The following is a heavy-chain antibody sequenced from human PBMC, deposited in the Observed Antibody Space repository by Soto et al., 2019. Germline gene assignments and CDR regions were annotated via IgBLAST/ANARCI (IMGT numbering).Heavy chain of an antibody. V-gene: IGHV3-21*01. CDR3: ARAGIVVVPAAMNAGVNTAMGSYYYYGMDV. J-gene: IGHJ6*02. D-gene: IGHD2-2*01. Sequence: PGGSLRLSCAASGFTFSSYSMNWVRQAPGKGLEWVSSISSSSSYIYYADSVKGRFTISRDNAKNSLYLQMNSLRAEDTAEYYCARAGIVVVPAAMNAGVNTAMGSYYYYGMDVWGQGTTVTVSS. CDR2: ISSSSSYI. CDR1: GFTFSSYS.